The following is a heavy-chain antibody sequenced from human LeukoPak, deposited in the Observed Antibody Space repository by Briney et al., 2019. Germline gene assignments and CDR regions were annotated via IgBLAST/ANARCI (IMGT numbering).Heavy chain of an antibody. CDR3: AREYCSSTSCYPGEWFDP. Sequence: SETLSLTCTVSGGTISSYYWSWIRQPPGKGLEWIGYIYYSGSTNYNPSLKSRVTISVDTSKTQFCLKLSSVTAADTAVYDCAREYCSSTSCYPGEWFDPWGQGTLVTVSS. D-gene: IGHD2-2*01. CDR2: IYYSGST. CDR1: GGTISSYY. V-gene: IGHV4-59*01. J-gene: IGHJ5*02.